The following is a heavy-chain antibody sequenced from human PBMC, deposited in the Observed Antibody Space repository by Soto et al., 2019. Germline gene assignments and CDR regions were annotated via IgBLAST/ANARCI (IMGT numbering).Heavy chain of an antibody. Sequence: EVQLLESGGDLVQPGGSLRLSCAASGFTFSSYAMNWVRQAPGRGLEWVSAISASGGTTYYADSVKGRFTISRDISRNTLYLQMSSLRAEDTAVYYCAKRYCSNTSCFGYFDLWGRGTLVTVSS. CDR1: GFTFSSYA. J-gene: IGHJ2*01. D-gene: IGHD2-2*01. V-gene: IGHV3-23*01. CDR2: ISASGGTT. CDR3: AKRYCSNTSCFGYFDL.